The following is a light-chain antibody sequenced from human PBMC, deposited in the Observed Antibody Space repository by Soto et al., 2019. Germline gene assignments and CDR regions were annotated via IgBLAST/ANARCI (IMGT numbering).Light chain of an antibody. J-gene: IGKJ1*01. CDR1: QSISTH. V-gene: IGKV1-39*01. CDR3: QERYTSWST. CDR2: AAS. Sequence: DIEMTQSPSSLSASVGDRVSITCRASQSISTHLSWYQQKPWKAPMLLIYAASSLQRWLPSRFTGSGSGTDFTLTISSLQPEDFETYYCQERYTSWSTFGEGTKVEIK.